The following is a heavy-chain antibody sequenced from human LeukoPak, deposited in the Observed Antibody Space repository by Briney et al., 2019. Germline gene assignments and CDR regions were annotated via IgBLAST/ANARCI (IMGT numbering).Heavy chain of an antibody. Sequence: SQTLSLTCAISGDSVSSNSAVWKWIRRSPSRGLEWLGRTYYRSEWFIDYAPSVKSRISINPDTSKNQFSLQLDSVAPEDTAVYYCARISAGFDSWGQGPLVTVSS. D-gene: IGHD1-14*01. CDR2: TYYRSEWFI. J-gene: IGHJ5*01. CDR3: ARISAGFDS. V-gene: IGHV6-1*01. CDR1: GDSVSSNSAV.